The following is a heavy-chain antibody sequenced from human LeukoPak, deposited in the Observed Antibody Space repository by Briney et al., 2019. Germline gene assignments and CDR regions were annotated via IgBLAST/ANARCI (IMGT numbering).Heavy chain of an antibody. V-gene: IGHV3-9*01. CDR2: ISWNSGSI. J-gene: IGHJ4*02. CDR3: AKASGPLVTVYYFDY. D-gene: IGHD3-10*01. CDR1: GFTFDVYA. Sequence: PGRSLRLSCAASGFTFDVYAMHWVRQAPGKGLEWVSGISWNSGSIGYADSVKGRFTISRDNAKNSLYLQMNSLRAEDTALYYCAKASGPLVTVYYFDYWGQGTLVTVSS.